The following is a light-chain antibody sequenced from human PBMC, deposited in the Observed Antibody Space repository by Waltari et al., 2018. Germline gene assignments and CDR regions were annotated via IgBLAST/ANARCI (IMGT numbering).Light chain of an antibody. CDR2: EGT. Sequence: QSALTQPASVSGSPGQSITISCTASSTHLGSATLVSWYQHHPAKAPKLLIYEGTDRPSGISHRFSGSKSGNTASLTISTLQAEDEADYYCFSYADGRSLVFGGGTKLTVL. J-gene: IGLJ2*01. CDR3: FSYADGRSLV. CDR1: STHLGSATL. V-gene: IGLV2-23*01.